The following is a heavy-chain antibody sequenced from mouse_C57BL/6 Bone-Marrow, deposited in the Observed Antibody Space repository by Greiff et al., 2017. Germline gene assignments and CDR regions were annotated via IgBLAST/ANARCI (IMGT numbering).Heavy chain of an antibody. V-gene: IGHV1-26*01. J-gene: IGHJ3*01. CDR2: INPNNGGT. CDR3: ANPGAY. Sequence: VQLQQSGPELVKPGASVKISCKASGYTFTDYYMNWVKQSHGKSLEWIGDINPNNGGTSYNQKFKGKATLTVDKSSSTAYMELRSLTSEDSAVYYCANPGAYWGQGTLVTVSA. CDR1: GYTFTDYY.